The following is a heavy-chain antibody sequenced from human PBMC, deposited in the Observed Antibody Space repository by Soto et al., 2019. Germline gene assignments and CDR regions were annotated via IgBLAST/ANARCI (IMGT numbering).Heavy chain of an antibody. D-gene: IGHD3-16*01. J-gene: IGHJ5*01. V-gene: IGHV6-1*01. CDR1: GDSVSSNDDT. CDR3: ARLIGNSWLDS. CDR2: TYYRSRWQT. Sequence: SQTLSLTCVISGDSVSSNDDTWDWIRQSPSRGLEWLGRTYYRSRWQTDYEISVKSRISINPDTSNNQVSLQLNSVTPDDTAVYYCARLIGNSWLDSWGQGTLVTV.